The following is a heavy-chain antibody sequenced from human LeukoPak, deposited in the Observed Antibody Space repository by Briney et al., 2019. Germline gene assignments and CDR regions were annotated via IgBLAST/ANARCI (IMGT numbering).Heavy chain of an antibody. CDR3: ARDLPPTDYDFWSGSQSPDY. J-gene: IGHJ4*02. V-gene: IGHV1-46*01. CDR1: GYTFTSYY. D-gene: IGHD3-3*01. CDR2: INPSGGST. Sequence: ASVKVSCKASGYTFTSYYMHWVRQAPGQGLEWMGIINPSGGSTSYAQKFQGRVTMTRDTSTSTVYMELSSLRSEDTAVYYCARDLPPTDYDFWSGSQSPDYWGQGTLVTVSS.